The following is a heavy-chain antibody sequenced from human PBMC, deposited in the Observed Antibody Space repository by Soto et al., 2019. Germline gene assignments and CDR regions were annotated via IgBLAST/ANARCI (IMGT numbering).Heavy chain of an antibody. Sequence: GSLRLSCAASGFTFSSYGMHWVRQAPGKGLEWVAVIWYDGSNKYYADSVKGRFTISRDNSKNTLYLQMNSLRAEDTAVYYCARENVGATTGAFDIWGQGTMVTVSS. CDR2: IWYDGSNK. J-gene: IGHJ3*02. CDR1: GFTFSSYG. CDR3: ARENVGATTGAFDI. D-gene: IGHD1-26*01. V-gene: IGHV3-33*01.